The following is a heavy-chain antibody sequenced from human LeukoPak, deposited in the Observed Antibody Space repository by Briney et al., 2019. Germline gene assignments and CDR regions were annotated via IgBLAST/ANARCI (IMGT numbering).Heavy chain of an antibody. CDR1: GFTFSSYT. CDR2: ISGSGGST. Sequence: GGSLRLSCAASGFTFSSYTMSGVRQAPGRGLEGGSAISGSGGSTYYADSVKGRFTISRDNTKNTLYLQMNGLRAEDTAVYYCAKDTNYYGSGSPWYYGMDVWGQGTTVTVSS. CDR3: AKDTNYYGSGSPWYYGMDV. V-gene: IGHV3-23*01. J-gene: IGHJ6*02. D-gene: IGHD3-10*01.